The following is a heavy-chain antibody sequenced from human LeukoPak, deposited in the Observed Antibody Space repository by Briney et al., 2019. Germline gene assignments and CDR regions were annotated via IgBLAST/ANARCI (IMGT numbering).Heavy chain of an antibody. CDR3: VREGGSFFFDF. Sequence: GGSLRLSCAASGFTFSSYEMSWVRQAPGQGLEWVAYISSSGRTIYYADSLKGRLTISRDSAKNSLSLQMSSLRAEDTAVYFCVREGGSFFFDFWGQGTMVTVSS. D-gene: IGHD1-26*01. V-gene: IGHV3-48*03. CDR2: ISSSGRTI. CDR1: GFTFSSYE. J-gene: IGHJ3*01.